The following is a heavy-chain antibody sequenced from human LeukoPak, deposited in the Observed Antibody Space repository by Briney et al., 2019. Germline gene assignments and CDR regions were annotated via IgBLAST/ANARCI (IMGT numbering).Heavy chain of an antibody. J-gene: IGHJ5*02. V-gene: IGHV5-51*01. CDR3: ARSYDFWSGRNWFDP. CDR2: IYPGDSDT. Sequence: ESLTVFWTGSGYNFTSYWIGWVAQMPGKSLEWMGIIYPGDSDTRYSPSFQGQVTISADKSISTAYLQWSSLKASDTAMYYCARSYDFWSGRNWFDPWGQGTLVTVSS. CDR1: GYNFTSYW. D-gene: IGHD3-3*01.